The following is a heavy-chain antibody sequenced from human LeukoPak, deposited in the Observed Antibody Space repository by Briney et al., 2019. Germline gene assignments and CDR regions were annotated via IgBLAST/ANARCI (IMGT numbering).Heavy chain of an antibody. CDR1: GYTFISYG. D-gene: IGHD5-18*01. CDR2: ISAYNGNT. V-gene: IGHV1-18*01. CDR3: ARRGTAMVPYYYYMDV. J-gene: IGHJ6*03. Sequence: ASVKVSCKASGYTFISYGISWVRQAPGQGLEWMGWISAYNGNTNYAQKLQGRVTMTTDTSTSTVYMELSSLRSEDTAVYYCARRGTAMVPYYYYMDVWGKGTTVTVSS.